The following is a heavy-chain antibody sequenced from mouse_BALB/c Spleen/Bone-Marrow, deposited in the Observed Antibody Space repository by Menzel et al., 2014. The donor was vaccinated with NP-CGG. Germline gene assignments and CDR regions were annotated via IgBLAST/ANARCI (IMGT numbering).Heavy chain of an antibody. D-gene: IGHD2-10*02. CDR1: GFTFSSYG. Sequence: DVHLVESGGDLVKPGGSLKLSCAASGFTFSSYGMSWVRQTPDKRLEWVATISSGGSHTYYPDSVKGRFTISRDNAKNTLYLQMSSLKSEDTAIYYCARRGYDNSYWYFGVWGAGTTVTVSS. CDR2: ISSGGSHT. V-gene: IGHV5-6*02. CDR3: ARRGYDNSYWYFGV. J-gene: IGHJ1*01.